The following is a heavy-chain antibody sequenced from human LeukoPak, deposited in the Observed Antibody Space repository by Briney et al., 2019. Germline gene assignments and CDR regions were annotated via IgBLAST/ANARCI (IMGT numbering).Heavy chain of an antibody. D-gene: IGHD2-2*03. V-gene: IGHV3-30*02. J-gene: IGHJ6*03. CDR2: IRFDGSHK. CDR1: GFTFSNHG. Sequence: GGSLRLSCAASGFTFSNHGMHWVRQAPGEGLEWVALIRFDGSHKYYADSVKGRFTISRDNSKNTLYLQMNSLRAEDTAVYYCAKVGDCSSTSCYQNYYYYMDVWGKGPRSPSP. CDR3: AKVGDCSSTSCYQNYYYYMDV.